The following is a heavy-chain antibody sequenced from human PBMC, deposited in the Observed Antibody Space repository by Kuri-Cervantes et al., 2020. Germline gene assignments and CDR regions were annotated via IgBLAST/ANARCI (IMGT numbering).Heavy chain of an antibody. J-gene: IGHJ4*02. V-gene: IGHV3-21*01. CDR1: GFTFSSYS. CDR3: ARDRYGDYTFDS. Sequence: GESLKISCAAPGFTFSSYSMNWVRQAPGKGPEWISSLSTSGSYIYYADSVKGRFTISRDNGEKSLHLQMNSLRADDTAVYYCARDRYGDYTFDSWGQGTLVTVSS. D-gene: IGHD4-17*01. CDR2: LSTSGSYI.